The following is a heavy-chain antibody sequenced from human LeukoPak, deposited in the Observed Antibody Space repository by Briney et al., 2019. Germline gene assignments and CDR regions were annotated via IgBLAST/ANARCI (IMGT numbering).Heavy chain of an antibody. CDR2: ISAFNGYT. CDR1: GYTFTSFG. V-gene: IGHV1-18*01. Sequence: ASVKVSCKASGYTFTSFGISWVRQAPGQRLEWMGWISAFNGYTNYAQKLQGRVSMTTDTSTGTAYMELRSLRSDDTAVYYCARAKRYYYDSSGSQSFYFDYWGQGTLVTVSS. J-gene: IGHJ4*02. CDR3: ARAKRYYYDSSGSQSFYFDY. D-gene: IGHD3-22*01.